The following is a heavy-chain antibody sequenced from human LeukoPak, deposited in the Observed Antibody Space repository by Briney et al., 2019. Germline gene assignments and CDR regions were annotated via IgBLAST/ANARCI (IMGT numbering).Heavy chain of an antibody. D-gene: IGHD6-13*01. J-gene: IGHJ4*02. CDR1: GGSISSSSYY. Sequence: SETLSLTCTVSGGSISSSSYYWGWIRQPPGKGLEWIGSLYYSGSTYYNPSLKSRVTISVDTSKNQFSLKLSSVTAAGTAVYYCARLTIAAATFSSFDYWGQGTLVTVSS. CDR2: LYYSGST. CDR3: ARLTIAAATFSSFDY. V-gene: IGHV4-39*01.